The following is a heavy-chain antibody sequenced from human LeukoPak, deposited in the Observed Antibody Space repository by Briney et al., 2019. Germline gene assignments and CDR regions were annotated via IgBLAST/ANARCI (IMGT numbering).Heavy chain of an antibody. J-gene: IGHJ4*02. CDR1: GYTFSSYW. CDR2: IKEDGSEK. CDR3: ARDHLGYSFDY. V-gene: IGHV3-7*04. Sequence: GESLKISCKGSGYTFSSYWMSWVRQTPQKGLEWVANIKEDGSEKYYVDSVKGRFTISRENTKNSLYLQMNSLRADDTAVYYCARDHLGYSFDYWGQGTLVTVSS.